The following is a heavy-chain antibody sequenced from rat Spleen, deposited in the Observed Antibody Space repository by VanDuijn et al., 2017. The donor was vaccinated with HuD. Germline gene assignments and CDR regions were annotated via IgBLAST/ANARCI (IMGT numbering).Heavy chain of an antibody. CDR1: GFTFSNYY. V-gene: IGHV5-25*01. CDR3: ARYGSFDNWFAF. CDR2: ISPTGRRT. J-gene: IGHJ3*01. Sequence: EVQLVESGGGLVQPGRSLKLSCAASGFTFSNYYMAWVRQAPTKGLEWVASISPTGRRTNYRDSVKGRFTISRDNAKSTLYLQMDSLSSDDTATYYCARYGSFDNWFAFWGQGTLVTVSS. D-gene: IGHD1-12*02.